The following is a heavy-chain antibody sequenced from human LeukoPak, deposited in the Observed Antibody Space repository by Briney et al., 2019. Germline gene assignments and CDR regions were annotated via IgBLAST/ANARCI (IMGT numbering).Heavy chain of an antibody. D-gene: IGHD2-8*01. Sequence: GGSLRLSCAASGFTFSSYAMTWVRQAPGKGLEWVSAISGSGGSTYYADSVKGRFTISRDNSKKTPYLQMNRLRAEDTAVYYCAKAVRHCANGVCYSAYFCYSGMDVWGQGTKVTVSS. J-gene: IGHJ6*02. CDR3: AKAVRHCANGVCYSAYFCYSGMDV. CDR2: ISGSGGST. CDR1: GFTFSSYA. V-gene: IGHV3-23*01.